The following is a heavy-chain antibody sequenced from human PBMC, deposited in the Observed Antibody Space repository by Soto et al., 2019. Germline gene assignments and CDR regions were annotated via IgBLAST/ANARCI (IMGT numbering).Heavy chain of an antibody. CDR2: VGPYTGNT. D-gene: IGHD2-15*01. CDR1: GYTFTNYG. Sequence: QVQLVQSGAEVKKPGASVRVSCKASGYTFTNYGISWVRQAPGQGLEWMGWVGPYTGNTDYAQNFQGRVTMTTDTSTNTAYMELGSLRSDDTALYYCARCYCSLGSCYTCWHFDLWGRGTLVTVSS. J-gene: IGHJ2*01. V-gene: IGHV1-18*04. CDR3: ARCYCSLGSCYTCWHFDL.